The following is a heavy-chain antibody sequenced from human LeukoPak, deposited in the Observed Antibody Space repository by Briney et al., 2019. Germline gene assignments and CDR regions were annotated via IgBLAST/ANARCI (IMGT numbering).Heavy chain of an antibody. CDR1: GGSISSGGIP. J-gene: IGHJ4*02. CDR2: IFHTGHT. D-gene: IGHD3-10*01. Sequence: SQTLSLTCAVSGGSISSGGIPWSWIRQPPGKGLEWIGYIFHTGHTSYNPSLKSRVTISVDMSKNQLSLRLTSVTAADTAVYYCARGFYGAGSHFDYWGQGTLVTVSS. V-gene: IGHV4-30-2*01. CDR3: ARGFYGAGSHFDY.